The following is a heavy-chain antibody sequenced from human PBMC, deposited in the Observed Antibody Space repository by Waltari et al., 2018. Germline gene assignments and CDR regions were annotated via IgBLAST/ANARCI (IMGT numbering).Heavy chain of an antibody. V-gene: IGHV3-13*01. CDR2: IGTAGDT. CDR1: GFTSGSYD. CDR3: ARATTYAFDI. Sequence: EVQLVESGGGLVQPGGSLSLSCAASGFTSGSYDMHWVRQATGKGLEWVSAIGTAGDTYYLGSVKGRFTISRENAKNSLYLQMNSLRAGDTAMYYCARATTYAFDIWGQGTMVTVSS. J-gene: IGHJ3*02.